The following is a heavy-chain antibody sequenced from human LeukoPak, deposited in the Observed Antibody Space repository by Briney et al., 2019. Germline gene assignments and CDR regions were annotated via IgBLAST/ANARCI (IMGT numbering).Heavy chain of an antibody. J-gene: IGHJ6*02. V-gene: IGHV4-59*01. CDR3: ARERSYGTSGYYYGMDV. D-gene: IGHD5-18*01. CDR2: IYYSGST. Sequence: SETLSLTCTVSGGSLSSYYWSWIRQPPGKGLEWIGYIYYSGSTNYNPSLKSRVTISVDTSKNQFSLKLSSVTAADTAVYYCARERSYGTSGYYYGMDVWGQGTTVTVSS. CDR1: GGSLSSYY.